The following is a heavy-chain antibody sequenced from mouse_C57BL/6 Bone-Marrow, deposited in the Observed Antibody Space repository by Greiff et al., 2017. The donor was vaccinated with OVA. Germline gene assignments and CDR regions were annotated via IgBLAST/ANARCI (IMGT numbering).Heavy chain of an antibody. CDR3: ARDPYYYGSSQAWFAY. Sequence: VQRVESGPGLVAPSQSLSITCTVSGFSLTSYAISWVRQPPGKGLEWLGVIWTGGGTNYNSALKSRLSISKDNSKSQVFLKMNSLQTDDTARYYCARDPYYYGSSQAWFAYWGQGTLVTVSA. CDR2: IWTGGGT. V-gene: IGHV2-9-1*01. J-gene: IGHJ3*01. CDR1: GFSLTSYA. D-gene: IGHD1-1*01.